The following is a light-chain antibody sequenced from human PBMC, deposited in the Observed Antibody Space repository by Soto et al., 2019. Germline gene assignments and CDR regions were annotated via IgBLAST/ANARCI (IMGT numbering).Light chain of an antibody. CDR3: QKYNSAPYT. J-gene: IGKJ2*01. Sequence: DIQMTQSPSSLSVSIGDTVAITCRASQGISNHLAWYQRKAGKVPKLLIFAASTLRPGVPSRFSGSGSGTDFTLTISSLQPEDVETYFCQKYNSAPYTFGQGTKLEIK. CDR1: QGISNH. V-gene: IGKV1-27*01. CDR2: AAS.